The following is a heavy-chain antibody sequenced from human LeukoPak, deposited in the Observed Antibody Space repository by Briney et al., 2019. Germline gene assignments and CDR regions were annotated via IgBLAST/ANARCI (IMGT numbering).Heavy chain of an antibody. D-gene: IGHD6-13*01. CDR3: AIIAAAATLQMDY. Sequence: ASVKVSCKASGYTFTSYAMHWVRQAPGQRLEWMGWINAGNGNTKYSQKFQGRVTITRDTSASTAYMELRSLRSDDTAVYYCAIIAAAATLQMDYWGQGTLVTVSS. J-gene: IGHJ4*02. V-gene: IGHV1-3*01. CDR2: INAGNGNT. CDR1: GYTFTSYA.